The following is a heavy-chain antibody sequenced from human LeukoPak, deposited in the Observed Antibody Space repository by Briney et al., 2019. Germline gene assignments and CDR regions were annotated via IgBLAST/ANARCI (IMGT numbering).Heavy chain of an antibody. D-gene: IGHD3-22*01. CDR2: ISAYNGNA. CDR3: ARAYYYDSSGYYYPTPADY. Sequence: ASVKVSCKASGYTFTCYGISWVRQAPGQGLEWMGWISAYNGNANYAQKLQGRVTMTTDTSTSTAYMELRSLRSDDTAVYYCARAYYYDSSGYYYPTPADYWGQGTLVTVSS. CDR1: GYTFTCYG. V-gene: IGHV1-18*01. J-gene: IGHJ4*02.